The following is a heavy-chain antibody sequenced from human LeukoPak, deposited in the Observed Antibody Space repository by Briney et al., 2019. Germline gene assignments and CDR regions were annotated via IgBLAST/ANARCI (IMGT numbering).Heavy chain of an antibody. Sequence: ASVKVSCKASGYTFTSYDINWVRQATGQGLEWMGWMNPNSGNTGYAQKFQGRVTMTRNTSISTAYMELSSLRSEDTAVYYCARDRVVVAATSGMDVWGQGTTVTVSS. CDR2: MNPNSGNT. CDR1: GYTFTSYD. J-gene: IGHJ6*02. D-gene: IGHD2-15*01. CDR3: ARDRVVVAATSGMDV. V-gene: IGHV1-8*01.